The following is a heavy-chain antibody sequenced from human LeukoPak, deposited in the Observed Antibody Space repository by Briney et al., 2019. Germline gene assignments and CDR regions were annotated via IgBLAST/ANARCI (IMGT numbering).Heavy chain of an antibody. CDR1: GGSVSSSNYY. J-gene: IGHJ4*02. Sequence: SETLSLTCTVSGGSVSSSNYYWSWIRQPPGKGLEWIGYIYYSGSTNYNPSLKSRVTISVDTSKNQFSLKLSSVTAADTAVYYCARVKGGYFDYWGQGTLVTVSS. D-gene: IGHD3-22*01. V-gene: IGHV4-61*01. CDR3: ARVKGGYFDY. CDR2: IYYSGST.